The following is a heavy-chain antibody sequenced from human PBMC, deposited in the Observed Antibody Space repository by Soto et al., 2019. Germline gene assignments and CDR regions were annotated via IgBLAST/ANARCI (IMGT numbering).Heavy chain of an antibody. D-gene: IGHD4-17*01. J-gene: IGHJ6*02. CDR3: ARDQVTTVYYYYGMDV. V-gene: IGHV1-18*01. Sequence: ASVKVSCTASGYTFTSYGISWVRQAPGQGLEWMGWISAYNGNTNYAQKLQGRVTMTTDTSTSTAYMELRSLRSDDTAVYYCARDQVTTVYYYYGMDVWGQGTTVTVSS. CDR2: ISAYNGNT. CDR1: GYTFTSYG.